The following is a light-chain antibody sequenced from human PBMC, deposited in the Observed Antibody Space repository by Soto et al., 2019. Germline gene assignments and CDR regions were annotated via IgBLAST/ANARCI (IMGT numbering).Light chain of an antibody. CDR1: QNINNY. CDR2: VES. CDR3: QQYDNLFLT. V-gene: IGKV1-39*01. Sequence: DVQVTQSPSSLSASVGDRVTITCRASQNINNYLNWYQQKPGKAPKLLISVESNLQSGVPSRFSGRGSGTEFTLTISSLQPEDFATYYCQQYDNLFLTFGGGTKVEIK. J-gene: IGKJ4*01.